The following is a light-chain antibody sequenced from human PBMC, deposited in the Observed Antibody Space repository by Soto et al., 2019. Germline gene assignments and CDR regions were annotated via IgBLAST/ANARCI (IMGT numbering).Light chain of an antibody. Sequence: DIVMTQSPDSLAVSLGERATINCKSSQSVFYSSNNKNYLAWYQQKPGQPPKLLIYWASTRESGVPDRFSGSGSGTDFIITISSLQAEDVAVYYCQQYYRPWTFGQGTKVEIK. V-gene: IGKV4-1*01. J-gene: IGKJ1*01. CDR1: QSVFYSSNNKNY. CDR3: QQYYRPWT. CDR2: WAS.